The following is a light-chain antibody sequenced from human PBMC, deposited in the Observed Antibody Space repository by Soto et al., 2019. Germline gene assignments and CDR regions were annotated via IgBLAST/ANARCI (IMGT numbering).Light chain of an antibody. V-gene: IGKV3-15*01. CDR1: HSVRSS. Sequence: EIVMTQSPATLSVSPGERATLSCRASHSVRSSLAWYQQKPGQAPRLFSHGASTRATGIPGRFSGSGSGTEFTLIISSLQSEDFAVYYCQQYNEWPETFGHGTKVDI. CDR2: GAS. J-gene: IGKJ1*01. CDR3: QQYNEWPET.